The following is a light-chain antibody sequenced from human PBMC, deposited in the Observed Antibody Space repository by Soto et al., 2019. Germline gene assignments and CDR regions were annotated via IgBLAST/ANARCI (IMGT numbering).Light chain of an antibody. Sequence: QSALTQPASVSGSPGQSITISCTGTSSDVGAYNYVSWYQQHPGKAPKLMIYDVTNRPSGVSSRFSGSKSGNTASLTISGPQAEDEADYYCSSYTRSTTLVVFGGGTKLTVL. CDR1: SSDVGAYNY. J-gene: IGLJ2*01. CDR2: DVT. CDR3: SSYTRSTTLVV. V-gene: IGLV2-14*01.